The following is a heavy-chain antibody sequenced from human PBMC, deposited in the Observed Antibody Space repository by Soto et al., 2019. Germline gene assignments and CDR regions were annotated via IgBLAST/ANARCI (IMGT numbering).Heavy chain of an antibody. D-gene: IGHD2-2*01. CDR2: IIPIFDTA. Sequence: VKVSCKASGGTFSSYAISWVRQAPGQGLEWMGGIIPIFDTANYAQNFQGRVTITADEYTSTAYMELSSLRSEDTAVYYCARHDCISSSCYYYYYYGMDVWGQGTTVTVSS. J-gene: IGHJ6*02. V-gene: IGHV1-69*01. CDR1: GGTFSSYA. CDR3: ARHDCISSSCYYYYYYGMDV.